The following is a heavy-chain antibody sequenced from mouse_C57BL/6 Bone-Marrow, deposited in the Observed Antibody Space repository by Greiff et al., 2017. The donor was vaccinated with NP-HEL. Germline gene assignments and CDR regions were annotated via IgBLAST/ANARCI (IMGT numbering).Heavy chain of an antibody. CDR2: INPNNGGT. Sequence: EVQLQQSGPELVKPGASVKMSCKASGYTFTDYNMHWVKQSHGKSLEWIGYINPNNGGTSYNQKFKGKATLTVNKSSSTAYMELRSLTSEDSAVYYCARAFITTVVAPFDYWGQGTTLTVSS. J-gene: IGHJ2*01. CDR3: ARAFITTVVAPFDY. CDR1: GYTFTDYN. D-gene: IGHD1-1*01. V-gene: IGHV1-22*01.